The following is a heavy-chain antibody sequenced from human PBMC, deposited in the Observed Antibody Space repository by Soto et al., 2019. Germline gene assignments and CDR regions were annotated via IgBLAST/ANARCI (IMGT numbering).Heavy chain of an antibody. D-gene: IGHD2-15*01. CDR3: ARGGGYDSFDF. CDR2: IYPGDSDT. V-gene: IGHV5-51*01. J-gene: IGHJ4*02. CDR1: GYSFSSHW. Sequence: GESLKISCKGSGYSFSSHWIGWVRQMPGKGLDWMGIIYPGDSDTRYSPSFLGQVTISADKSINTAYLQWSSLKAADKAVYYCARGGGYDSFDFWGQGIQVTVSS.